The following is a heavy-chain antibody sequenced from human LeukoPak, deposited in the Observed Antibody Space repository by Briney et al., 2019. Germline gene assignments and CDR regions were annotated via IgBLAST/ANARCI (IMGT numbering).Heavy chain of an antibody. Sequence: GGSLRLSCAASGFTFSSYGMHWVRQAPGKGLEWVAVISYDGSNKYYADSVKGRFTISRDNSKNTLYLQMNSLRAEDTAVYYCAKHPSGYSSSSYHDYWGQGTLVTVSS. V-gene: IGHV3-30*18. J-gene: IGHJ4*02. CDR1: GFTFSSYG. CDR2: ISYDGSNK. D-gene: IGHD6-13*01. CDR3: AKHPSGYSSSSYHDY.